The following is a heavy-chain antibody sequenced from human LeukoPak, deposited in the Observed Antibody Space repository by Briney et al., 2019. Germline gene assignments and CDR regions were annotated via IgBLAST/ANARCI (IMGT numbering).Heavy chain of an antibody. D-gene: IGHD3-22*01. CDR1: GFTFSSYS. CDR2: ISSSSSYI. V-gene: IGHV3-21*01. Sequence: GGSLRLSCAASGFTFSSYSMNWVRQAPGKGLEWVSSISSSSSYIYYADSVKGRFTISRDNAKNSLYLQMNSLRAEDTAVYYCARDKSVTMIASAFDIWGQGTMVTVSS. J-gene: IGHJ3*02. CDR3: ARDKSVTMIASAFDI.